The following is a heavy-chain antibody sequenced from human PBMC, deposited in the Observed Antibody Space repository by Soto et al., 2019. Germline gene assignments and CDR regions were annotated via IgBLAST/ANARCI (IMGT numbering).Heavy chain of an antibody. V-gene: IGHV3-53*01. Sequence: DVQLVESGGGLIQPGESLRLSCAAFGLTISGKKYVAWVRQAPGKGLEWVSALYDVDGSFYADSVKGRFTTSSDSSKTTAYLPMNDLQPHDTAVYSCATWHERVHADDVWGPGPPVTVSS. J-gene: IGHJ3*01. CDR3: ATWHERVHADDV. CDR2: LYDVDGS. CDR1: GLTISGKKY. D-gene: IGHD1-1*01.